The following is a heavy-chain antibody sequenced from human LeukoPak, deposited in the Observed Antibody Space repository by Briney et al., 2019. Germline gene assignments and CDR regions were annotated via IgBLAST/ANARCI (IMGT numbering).Heavy chain of an antibody. CDR1: GGTFSSYA. V-gene: IGHV1-69*04. CDR3: ARSGLHGYSGIP. J-gene: IGHJ5*02. CDR2: IIPILGIA. D-gene: IGHD1-26*01. Sequence: SVKVSCKASGGTFSSYAISWVRQAPGQGLEWMGRIIPILGIANYAQKFQGRVTITADKSTSTAYMELSSLGSEDTAVYYCARSGLHGYSGIPWGQGTLVTVSS.